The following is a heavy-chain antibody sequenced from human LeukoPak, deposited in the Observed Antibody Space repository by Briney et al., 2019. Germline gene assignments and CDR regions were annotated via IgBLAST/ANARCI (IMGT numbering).Heavy chain of an antibody. CDR2: IKPDGSEK. D-gene: IGHD3-10*01. CDR1: GFTLSSYG. J-gene: IGHJ3*02. Sequence: GGSRRLSWEASGFTLSSYGMSWFRQAPGKGLEWVANIKPDGSEKHYVDSVKGRLTIARDNAKNSLYLQMNSLRAEDTAVYYCARGDYYGSGTYYHDAFDIWGQGTMVTVSS. CDR3: ARGDYYGSGTYYHDAFDI. V-gene: IGHV3-7*03.